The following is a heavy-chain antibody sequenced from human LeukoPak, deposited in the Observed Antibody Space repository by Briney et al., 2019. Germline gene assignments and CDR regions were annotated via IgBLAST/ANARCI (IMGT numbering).Heavy chain of an antibody. CDR3: ASKSNLMEFAY. V-gene: IGHV6-1*01. D-gene: IGHD1-1*01. CDR1: GDSVSSSSAA. J-gene: IGHJ4*02. Sequence: SQTLSLTCAISGDSVSSSSAAWSWIRQSPSRGLEWLGRTYYRSKWYNDYAVSVKSRITINPDTSKNQFSLQLSSLTPEDTAVYYCASKSNLMEFAYWGQGTLVTVSS. CDR2: TYYRSKWYN.